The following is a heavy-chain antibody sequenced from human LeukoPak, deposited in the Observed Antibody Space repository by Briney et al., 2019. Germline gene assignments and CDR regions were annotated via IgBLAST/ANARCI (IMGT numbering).Heavy chain of an antibody. CDR1: GGSISSRSYY. Sequence: SETLSLTCTVSGGSISSRSYYWGWIRQPPGKGLEWIGSIYYSGSTYYNPSLKSRVTISVDTSKNQFSLKPSSLTAADTAVYYCARHFYCSSTSCSHYFDLWGQGTLVTVSS. J-gene: IGHJ4*02. V-gene: IGHV4-39*01. D-gene: IGHD2-2*01. CDR2: IYYSGST. CDR3: ARHFYCSSTSCSHYFDL.